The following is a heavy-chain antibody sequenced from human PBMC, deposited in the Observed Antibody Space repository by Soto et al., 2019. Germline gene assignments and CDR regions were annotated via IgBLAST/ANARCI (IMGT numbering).Heavy chain of an antibody. V-gene: IGHV5-10-1*01. Sequence: GESLKISCKGSGYSFAGYWITWVRQKPGKGLEWMGRIDPSDSQTYYSPSFRGHVTISVTKSITTVFLQWSSLRAADTAMYYCARQIYDSDTGPNFQYYFDSWGQGTPVTVSS. J-gene: IGHJ4*02. CDR1: GYSFAGYW. D-gene: IGHD3-22*01. CDR2: IDPSDSQT. CDR3: ARQIYDSDTGPNFQYYFDS.